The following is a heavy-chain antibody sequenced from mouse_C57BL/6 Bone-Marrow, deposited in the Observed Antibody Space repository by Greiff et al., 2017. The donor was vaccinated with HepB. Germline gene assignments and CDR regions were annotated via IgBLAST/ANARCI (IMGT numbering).Heavy chain of an antibody. CDR3: ARNYGRSWFAY. D-gene: IGHD1-1*01. J-gene: IGHJ3*01. V-gene: IGHV1-82*01. Sequence: QVQLQQSGPELVKPGASVKISCKASGYAFSSSWMNWVKQRPGKGLEWIGRIYPGDGDTNYNGKFKGKATLTADKSSSTAYMQLSSLTSEDSAVYFCARNYGRSWFAYWGQGTLVTVSA. CDR2: IYPGDGDT. CDR1: GYAFSSSW.